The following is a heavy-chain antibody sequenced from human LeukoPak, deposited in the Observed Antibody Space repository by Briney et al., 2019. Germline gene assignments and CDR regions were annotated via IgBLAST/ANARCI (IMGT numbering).Heavy chain of an antibody. CDR3: ARGDREGMDYYYMDV. V-gene: IGHV1-69*13. CDR1: GGTFGSYA. J-gene: IGHJ6*03. CDR2: IIPIFGTA. D-gene: IGHD6-13*01. Sequence: SVKVSCKASGGTFGSYAISWVRQAPGQGLEWMGGIIPIFGTANYAQKFQGRVTITADESTSTAYMELSSLRSEDTAVYYCARGDREGMDYYYMDVWGKGTTVTVSS.